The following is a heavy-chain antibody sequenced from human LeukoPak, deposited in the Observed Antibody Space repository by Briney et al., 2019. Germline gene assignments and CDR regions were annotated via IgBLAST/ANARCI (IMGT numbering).Heavy chain of an antibody. CDR3: AKTSGWSDAFDT. J-gene: IGHJ3*02. CDR2: IRYDGSNQ. D-gene: IGHD6-19*01. V-gene: IGHV3-30*02. CDR1: GFTFSSYG. Sequence: PGRSLRLSCAASGFTFSSYGMHWVRQAPGKGLDWVAFIRYDGSNQYYADSVKGRFTIFRDNSKNTLYLQMNNLRAEDTAVYYRAKTSGWSDAFDTWRQGTMVTVSS.